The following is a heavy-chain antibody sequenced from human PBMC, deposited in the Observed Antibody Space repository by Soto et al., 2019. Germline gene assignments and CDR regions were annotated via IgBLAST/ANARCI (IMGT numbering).Heavy chain of an antibody. Sequence: ASVKVSCKASGYTFIGYYMHWVRQAPGQGLEWMGRINPNSGGTNYAQKFQGWVTMTRDTSISTAYMELSRLKSDDTAVYFCASLAAAATGAFDDWGQGTMVTVS. V-gene: IGHV1-2*04. CDR3: ASLAAAATGAFDD. CDR1: GYTFIGYY. CDR2: INPNSGGT. D-gene: IGHD6-13*01. J-gene: IGHJ3*01.